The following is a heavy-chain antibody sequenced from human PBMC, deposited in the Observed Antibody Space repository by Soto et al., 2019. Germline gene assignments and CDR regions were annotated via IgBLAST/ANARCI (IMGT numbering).Heavy chain of an antibody. J-gene: IGHJ4*02. CDR2: IYYSGST. V-gene: IGHV4-31*03. Sequence: QVQLQESGPGLVKPSQTLSLTCTVSGGSISSGGYYWSWIRQHPGKGLEWIGYIYYSGSTYYNPSLKSRVTISVDTAKNQFSLKLSSVTAADTAVYCCARTSKPYEFFDYWGQGTLVTVSS. CDR1: GGSISSGGYY. CDR3: ARTSKPYEFFDY. D-gene: IGHD5-12*01.